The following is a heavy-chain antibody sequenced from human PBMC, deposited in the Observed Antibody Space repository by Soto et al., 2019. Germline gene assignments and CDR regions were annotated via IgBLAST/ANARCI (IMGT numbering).Heavy chain of an antibody. D-gene: IGHD3-10*01. J-gene: IGHJ3*01. V-gene: IGHV3-7*01. CDR2: IKQDGSDK. CDR3: ARVRRSVSTYGPFVT. CDR1: GFSFSTYW. Sequence: PVVSLRLSCAASGFSFSTYWMAWVRLAPGKGLEWVAIIKQDGSDKYYVDSVMGRFTISRDSAQNSLYLQMSSLRAEDTAVYYCARVRRSVSTYGPFVTGGQGKMAT.